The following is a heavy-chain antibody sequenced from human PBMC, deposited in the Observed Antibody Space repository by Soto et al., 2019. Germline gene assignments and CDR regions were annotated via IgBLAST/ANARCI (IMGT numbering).Heavy chain of an antibody. CDR1: GFTFDDYA. CDR2: ISWNSGSI. CDR3: AKDIVVGATWPSYFDY. Sequence: LRLSCAASGFTFDDYAMHWVRQAPGKGLEWVSGISWNSGSIGYADSVKGRFTISRDNAKNSLYLQMNSLRAEDTALYYCAKDIVVGATWPSYFDYWGQGTLVTVSS. V-gene: IGHV3-9*01. J-gene: IGHJ4*02. D-gene: IGHD1-26*01.